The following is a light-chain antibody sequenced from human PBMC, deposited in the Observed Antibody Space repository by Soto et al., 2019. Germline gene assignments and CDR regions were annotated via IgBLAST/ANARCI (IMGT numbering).Light chain of an antibody. CDR2: GAS. V-gene: IGKV3-20*01. CDR3: RQYDNSIT. CDR1: QSVSSTY. J-gene: IGKJ5*01. Sequence: EIVLTQSPDTLSLSPGETATLSCRASQSVSSTYLAWYHQKPGQAPRLLIFGASRMATGIPDKFSGSGSGTDVTLAISRLEPGDFAVYYCRQYDNSITFGQRTRLEIE.